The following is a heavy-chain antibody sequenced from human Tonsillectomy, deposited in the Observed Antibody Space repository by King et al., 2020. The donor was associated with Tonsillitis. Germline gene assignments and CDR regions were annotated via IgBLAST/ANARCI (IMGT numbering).Heavy chain of an antibody. D-gene: IGHD2-21*01. V-gene: IGHV3-30*02. Sequence: VQLVESGGGVVQPGGSLKISCAASGFTISSYGMHWVRQAPGKGLEWVTFIRSDGSTTTYAESVKGRFTISRDNSKNTLHLQVNSLRVEDTAVYYCANDRCVSCCGFDIWGQGRRVTVSS. CDR1: GFTISSYG. CDR2: IRSDGSTT. CDR3: ANDRCVSCCGFDI. J-gene: IGHJ3*02.